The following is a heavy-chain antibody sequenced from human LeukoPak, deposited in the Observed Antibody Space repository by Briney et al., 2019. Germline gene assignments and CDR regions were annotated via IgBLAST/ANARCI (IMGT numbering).Heavy chain of an antibody. CDR2: ISASGDST. J-gene: IGHJ5*02. CDR1: GFTVSSNY. CDR3: ARDRRETMITFGGVMTVGWFDP. Sequence: GGSLRLSCAASGFTVSSNYMTWVRQAPGKGLEWVSVISASGDSTYYADSVKGRFTISRDNSKNTLYLQMNSLRAEDTAVYYCARDRRETMITFGGVMTVGWFDPWGQGTLVTVSS. V-gene: IGHV3-53*01. D-gene: IGHD3-16*01.